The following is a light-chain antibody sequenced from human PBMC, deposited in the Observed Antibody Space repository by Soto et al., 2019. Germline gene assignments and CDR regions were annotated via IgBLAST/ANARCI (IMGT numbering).Light chain of an antibody. Sequence: QSVLTQAASVSGSPGQSITISCTGTSSDVGGYNYVSWYQQHPGKAPKLMIYAVSNRPSGVSNRFSGSKSGNTATLTISGLQAEDEVDYYCCSYTVSGTYVFGTGTKVTGL. CDR3: CSYTVSGTYV. CDR1: SSDVGGYNY. V-gene: IGLV2-14*01. J-gene: IGLJ1*01. CDR2: AVS.